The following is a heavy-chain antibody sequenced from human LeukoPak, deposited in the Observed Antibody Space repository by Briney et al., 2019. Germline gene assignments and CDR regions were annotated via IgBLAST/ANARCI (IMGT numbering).Heavy chain of an antibody. CDR1: GFTFSSYG. D-gene: IGHD2-21*02. J-gene: IGHJ1*01. CDR2: IRYDGSNK. CDR3: AITVDCRATTDCYSYFHH. Sequence: GGSLRLSCAASGFTFSSYGMHWVRQAPGKGLEWVAFIRYDGSNKYYADSVKGRFTISRDNAKDTLYLQVNSLRAEDTAVYYCAITVDCRATTDCYSYFHHWGQGTLVTVSS. V-gene: IGHV3-30*02.